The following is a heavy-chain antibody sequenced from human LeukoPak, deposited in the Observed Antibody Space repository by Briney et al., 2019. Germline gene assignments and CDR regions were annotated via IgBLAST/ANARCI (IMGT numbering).Heavy chain of an antibody. D-gene: IGHD3-22*01. CDR3: ARVFYYDSSGYYGFGY. J-gene: IGHJ4*02. CDR2: ISSSSSTI. V-gene: IGHV3-48*01. Sequence: GGSLRLSCAASGFTFSIYVMSWVRQAPGKGLEWVSYISSSSSTIYYADSVKGRFTISRDNAKNSLYLQMNSLRAEDTAVYYCARVFYYDSSGYYGFGYWGQGTLVTVSS. CDR1: GFTFSIYV.